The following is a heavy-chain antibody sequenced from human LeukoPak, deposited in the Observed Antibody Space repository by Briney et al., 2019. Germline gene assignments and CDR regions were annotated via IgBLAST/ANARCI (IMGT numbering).Heavy chain of an antibody. J-gene: IGHJ4*02. CDR2: IYHNGNT. Sequence: PSQTLSLTCAVSGGSISSGGYSWSWIRQPPGKGLEWIGYIYHNGNTYYSPSLKSRVTISVDRSKNQLSLKLSSVTAADTAMYYCARGRVAYYYDSSGYPYYFDYWGQGTLVTVSS. CDR3: ARGRVAYYYDSSGYPYYFDY. CDR1: GGSISSGGYS. V-gene: IGHV4-30-2*01. D-gene: IGHD3-22*01.